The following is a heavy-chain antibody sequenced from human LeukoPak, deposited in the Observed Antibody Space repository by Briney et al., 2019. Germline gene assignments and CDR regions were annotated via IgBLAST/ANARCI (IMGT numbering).Heavy chain of an antibody. CDR1: GSTFSNYD. J-gene: IGHJ3*02. Sequence: GGSLRLSCEASGSTFSNYDMHWVRQTTGKGLEWVSLINTGGGTFYPDSVKGRFTISRENAKNSLYLQMNSLTVDDTAVYYCAREAFTDSTGYYFSPLDMWGQGTMVTVSS. CDR2: INTGGGT. V-gene: IGHV3-13*01. CDR3: AREAFTDSTGYYFSPLDM. D-gene: IGHD3-22*01.